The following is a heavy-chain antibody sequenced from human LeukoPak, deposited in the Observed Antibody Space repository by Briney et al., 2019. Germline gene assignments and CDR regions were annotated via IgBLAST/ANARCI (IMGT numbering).Heavy chain of an antibody. CDR1: GGSISSYY. CDR2: VYYSGTT. J-gene: IGHJ4*02. V-gene: IGHV4-59*01. Sequence: SETLSLTCTVSGGSISSYYWSWIRQPAGKGLEWIGNVYYSGTTIYNPSLKSRVTISVDTAKNQFSLRLSSVTAADAAVYYCASDSSGYHWFDYWGQGTLVTVSS. CDR3: ASDSSGYHWFDY. D-gene: IGHD3-22*01.